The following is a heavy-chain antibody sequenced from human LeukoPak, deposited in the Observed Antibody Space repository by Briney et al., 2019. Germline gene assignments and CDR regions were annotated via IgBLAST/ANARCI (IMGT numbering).Heavy chain of an antibody. D-gene: IGHD3-3*01. J-gene: IGHJ3*02. V-gene: IGHV7-4-1*02. CDR3: ARDQGILGYDFWSGYLSQDAFDI. CDR2: INTNTGNP. Sequence: GASVKVSCKASGYILTNYAMNWVRQAPGQGLEWMGWINTNTGNPTYAQGFTGRFVFSLDTSVSTAYLQISSLKAEDAAVYYCARDQGILGYDFWSGYLSQDAFDIWGQGTMVTVSS. CDR1: GYILTNYA.